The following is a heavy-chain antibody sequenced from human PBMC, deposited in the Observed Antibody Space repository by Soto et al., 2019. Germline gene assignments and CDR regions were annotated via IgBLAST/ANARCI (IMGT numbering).Heavy chain of an antibody. Sequence: ESGGGVVQPGRSLRLSCAASGFTFSSYAMHWVRQAPGKGLEWVAVISYDGSNKYYADSVKGRFTISRDNSKNTLYLQMNSLRAEDTAVYYCARDRYSSSSNWGYYYYGMDVWGQGTTVTVSS. V-gene: IGHV3-30-3*01. D-gene: IGHD6-13*01. CDR1: GFTFSSYA. CDR2: ISYDGSNK. CDR3: ARDRYSSSSNWGYYYYGMDV. J-gene: IGHJ6*02.